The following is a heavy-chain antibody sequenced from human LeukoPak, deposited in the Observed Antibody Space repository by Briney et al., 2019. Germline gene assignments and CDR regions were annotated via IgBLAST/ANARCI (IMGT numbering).Heavy chain of an antibody. CDR1: GFTFSSYW. CDR2: INSDGSST. J-gene: IGHJ6*02. D-gene: IGHD1-26*01. V-gene: IGHV3-74*01. CDR3: ARGIVGATPYYYYGMDV. Sequence: GGSLRLSCAASGFTFSSYWMHWVRQAPGKGLVWVSRINSDGSSTSYADSVRGRFTISRDNAKNTLYLQMNSLRAEDTAVYYCARGIVGATPYYYYGMDVWGQGTTVTVSS.